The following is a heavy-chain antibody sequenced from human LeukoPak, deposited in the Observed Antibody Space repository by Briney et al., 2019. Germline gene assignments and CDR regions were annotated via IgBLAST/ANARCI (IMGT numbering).Heavy chain of an antibody. J-gene: IGHJ4*02. CDR1: GFTFGSYA. V-gene: IGHV3-64*01. D-gene: IGHD1-26*01. CDR3: ARGGPQWELLPRYFDY. Sequence: GGSLRLSCAASGFTFGSYAMHWVRQAPGKGLEYVSAISSNGGSTYYANSVKGRFTISRDNSKNTLYLQMGSLRAEDMAVYYCARGGPQWELLPRYFDYWGQGTLVTVSS. CDR2: ISSNGGST.